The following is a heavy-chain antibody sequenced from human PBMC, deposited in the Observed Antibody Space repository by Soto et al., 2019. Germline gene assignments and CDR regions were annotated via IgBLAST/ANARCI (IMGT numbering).Heavy chain of an antibody. CDR3: ARDRYTKLELLPFYCGMDV. J-gene: IGHJ6*02. Sequence: PGGSLRLSCAASGFTFSSYALHWVRQAPGKGLEWVAVISYDGSNKYYADSVKSRFTISRDKSKNTLYLQMNSLRAEDTAVYYCARDRYTKLELLPFYCGMDVWGQGTTLTVSS. V-gene: IGHV3-30-3*01. CDR1: GFTFSSYA. D-gene: IGHD1-7*01. CDR2: ISYDGSNK.